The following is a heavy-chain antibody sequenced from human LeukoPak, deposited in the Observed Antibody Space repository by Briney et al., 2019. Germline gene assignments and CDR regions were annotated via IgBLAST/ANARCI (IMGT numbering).Heavy chain of an antibody. CDR1: GFTFSSYE. CDR3: ARAWWGEGHFDY. D-gene: IGHD2-8*02. Sequence: GGSVRLSCAAPGFTFSSYEMNWARQAPGKGLEWVSYISNSGSTINYSEAISRRFTISRDNAKNSLYLQMNSLRAEDTAVYYCARAWWGEGHFDYWGEGTLVSVSS. V-gene: IGHV3-48*03. J-gene: IGHJ4*02. CDR2: ISNSGSTI.